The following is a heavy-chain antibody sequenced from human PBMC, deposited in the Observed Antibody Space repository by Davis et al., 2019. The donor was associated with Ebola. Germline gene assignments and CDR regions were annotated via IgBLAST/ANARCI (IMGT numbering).Heavy chain of an antibody. V-gene: IGHV3-48*02. J-gene: IGHJ4*02. D-gene: IGHD3-22*01. CDR1: AFTFSSYS. CDR3: ARAGAYYYDSSGYYYVRETKNFDY. CDR2: TSSISSNI. Sequence: GRSLRLSCAASAFTFSSYSTNWVRQAPGKGLEWVSYTSSISSNIYYADSVKGRFTIARDNAKKSMYLQMNSLRDEDTAVYYCARAGAYYYDSSGYYYVRETKNFDYWGQGTLVTVSS.